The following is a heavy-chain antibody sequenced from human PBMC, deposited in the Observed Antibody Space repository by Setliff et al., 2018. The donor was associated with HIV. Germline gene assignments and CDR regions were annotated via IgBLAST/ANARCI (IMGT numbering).Heavy chain of an antibody. CDR3: ARWGSGSYERVFDY. J-gene: IGHJ4*02. V-gene: IGHV3-23*01. Sequence: GGSLRLSCVASGFTLINYAMSWVRQAPGKGLEWVSAIVGGASSTVYADSVKGRFTISRDNSKNTLYLQMNSLRVEDTAVYFCARWGSGSYERVFDYWGQGMLVTVSS. CDR2: IVGGASST. CDR1: GFTLINYA. D-gene: IGHD1-26*01.